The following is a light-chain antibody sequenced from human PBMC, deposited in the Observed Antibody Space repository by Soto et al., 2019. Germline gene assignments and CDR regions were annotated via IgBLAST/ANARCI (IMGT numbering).Light chain of an antibody. Sequence: EIVMTQSPLSLPVTPGESASISCRSSQSLLHGSNNYLDCYLQKPGQSPQLLMHFNSTRASGVHDRCSSSGTGKYFTLNSSAVEAEDVGFYYCMQPLEPPYTFGQGTKVEIK. J-gene: IGKJ2*01. CDR3: MQPLEPPYT. CDR2: FNS. V-gene: IGKV2-28*01. CDR1: QSLLHGSNNY.